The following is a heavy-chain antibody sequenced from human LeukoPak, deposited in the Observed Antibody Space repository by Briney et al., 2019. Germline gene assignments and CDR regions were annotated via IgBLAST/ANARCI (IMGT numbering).Heavy chain of an antibody. J-gene: IGHJ4*02. CDR3: ARDAPGVGATRGVIDY. CDR1: GGSISSSSYY. Sequence: SETLSLTCTVSGGSISSSSYYWGWIRQPPGKGLEWIGSIYYSGSTYYNPSLKSRVTISVDKSKNQFSLKLSSVTAADTAVYYCARDAPGVGATRGVIDYWGQGTLVTVSS. D-gene: IGHD1-26*01. V-gene: IGHV4-39*07. CDR2: IYYSGST.